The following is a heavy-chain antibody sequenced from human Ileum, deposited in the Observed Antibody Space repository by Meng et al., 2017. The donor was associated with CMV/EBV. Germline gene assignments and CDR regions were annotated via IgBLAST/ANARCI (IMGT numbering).Heavy chain of an antibody. CDR1: SISPLNYY. CDR3: ARDLLRYCSGDSCSLDY. J-gene: IGHJ4*02. CDR2: IYFRGNT. D-gene: IGHD2-21*01. V-gene: IGHV4-39*07. Sequence: SISPLNYYWGWVRQPPGKGLEWIGTIYFRGNTYYNPSLKSRATISLDTSKNQFSLRLSSVTAADTAVYYCARDLLRYCSGDSCSLDYWGQGTLVTVSS.